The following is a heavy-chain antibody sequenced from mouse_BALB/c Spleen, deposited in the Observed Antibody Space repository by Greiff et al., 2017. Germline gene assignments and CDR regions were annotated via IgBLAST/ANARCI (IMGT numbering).Heavy chain of an antibody. Sequence: QVQLQQSGAELVRPGTSVKISCKASGYTFTNYWLGWVKQRPGHGLEWIGDIYPGGGYTNYNEKFKGKATLTADTSSSTAYMQLSSLTSEDSAVYFCARRGAYYGNYGAMDYWGQGTSVTVSS. V-gene: IGHV1-63*02. J-gene: IGHJ4*01. CDR3: ARRGAYYGNYGAMDY. D-gene: IGHD2-10*01. CDR1: GYTFTNYW. CDR2: IYPGGGYT.